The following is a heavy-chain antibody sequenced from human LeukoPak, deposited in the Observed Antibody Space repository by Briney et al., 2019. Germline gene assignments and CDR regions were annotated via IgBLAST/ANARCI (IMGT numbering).Heavy chain of an antibody. CDR1: GFTVSSTY. J-gene: IGHJ4*02. CDR3: TRSPVYIVGATAPDY. V-gene: IGHV3-53*01. D-gene: IGHD1-26*01. CDR2: IYSGGST. Sequence: GGSLRLSCAASGFTVSSTYMSWVRQAPGKGLEWVSVIYSGGSTYYADSVKGRFTISRDNSKNTLYLQMNSLKTEDTAVYYCTRSPVYIVGATAPDYWGQGTLVTVSS.